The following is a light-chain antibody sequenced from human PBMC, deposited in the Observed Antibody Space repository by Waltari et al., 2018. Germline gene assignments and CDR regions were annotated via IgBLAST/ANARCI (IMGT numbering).Light chain of an antibody. CDR2: DVS. V-gene: IGKV1-33*01. CDR1: QAINNH. Sequence: DIQMTQSPSSLSASVGDRVTITCQARQAINNHLNWYQQKPGKAPELLIYDVSKLETGVPSRFGGSGSGTDFSFTISSLQPEDIATYYCQQYDNLVTFGGGTRV. J-gene: IGKJ4*01. CDR3: QQYDNLVT.